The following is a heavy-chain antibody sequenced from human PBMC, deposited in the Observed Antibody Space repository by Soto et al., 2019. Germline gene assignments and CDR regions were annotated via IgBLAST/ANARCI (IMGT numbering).Heavy chain of an antibody. V-gene: IGHV4-59*01. CDR3: ARAPEYSYGDYFDY. Sequence: PSETLSLTCTVSGGSISSYYWSWIRQPPGKGLEWIGYIYYSGSTNYNPSLKSRVTISVDTSKNQFSLKLSSVTAADTAVYYCARAPEYSYGDYFDYWGQGTLVTVSS. J-gene: IGHJ4*02. CDR2: IYYSGST. CDR1: GGSISSYY. D-gene: IGHD5-18*01.